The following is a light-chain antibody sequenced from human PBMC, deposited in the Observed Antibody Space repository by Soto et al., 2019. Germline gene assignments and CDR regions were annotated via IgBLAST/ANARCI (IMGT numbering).Light chain of an antibody. CDR3: HQRSQWPNT. Sequence: EIVLTQSPATLSLSPGERATLSCRASQSVGSYLAWYQQKPGQAPRLLIYEASNRDTGVPARFSGSGSGTDFSLTISSLEPEDFAIYYCHQRSQWPNTFGQGTKLEIK. CDR1: QSVGSY. CDR2: EAS. V-gene: IGKV3-11*01. J-gene: IGKJ2*01.